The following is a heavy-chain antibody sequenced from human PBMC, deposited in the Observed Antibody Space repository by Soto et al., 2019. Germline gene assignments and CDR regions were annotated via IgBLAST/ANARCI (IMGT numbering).Heavy chain of an antibody. D-gene: IGHD2-2*02. J-gene: IGHJ6*02. CDR3: ARDGGGDVVPAAISHYYYGMDV. CDR2: ISAYNGNT. Sequence: GASVKVSCKASGYTFTICGIMWVRQAPGQGLEWMGWISAYNGNTNYAQKLQGRVTMTTDTSTSTAYMELRSLRSDDTAVYYCARDGGGDVVPAAISHYYYGMDVWGQGTTVTVSS. CDR1: GYTFTICG. V-gene: IGHV1-18*01.